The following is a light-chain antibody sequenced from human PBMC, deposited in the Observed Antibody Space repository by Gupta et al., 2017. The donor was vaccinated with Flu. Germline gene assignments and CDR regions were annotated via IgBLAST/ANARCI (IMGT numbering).Light chain of an antibody. V-gene: IGLV1-40*01. CDR1: SCNIGADVT. Sequence: TISCTGSSCNIGADVTVHCDQQLPETAPKLLIYANSNRPSGVPDRFSGSKSGTSASLATTGLQAEDEADYYGQSYGSSRGGYVFGTGTEVTGL. J-gene: IGLJ1*01. CDR3: QSYGSSRGGYV. CDR2: ANS.